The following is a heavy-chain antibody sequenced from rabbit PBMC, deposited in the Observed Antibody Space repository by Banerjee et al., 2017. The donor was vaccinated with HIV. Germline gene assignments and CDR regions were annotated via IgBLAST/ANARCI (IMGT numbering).Heavy chain of an antibody. CDR3: ARAGYAGYGCDQ. V-gene: IGHV1S45*01. Sequence: QEQLEESGGDLVKPEGSLTLTCTASGFSFSNKYVMCWVRQAPGKGLEWIGYIDPVFGSTYYASWVNGRFTISSHNAQNTLYLQLNSLTAADTATYFCARAGYAGYGCDQWGPGTLVTVS. J-gene: IGHJ2*01. CDR2: IDPVFGST. D-gene: IGHD4-2*01. CDR1: GFSFSNKYV.